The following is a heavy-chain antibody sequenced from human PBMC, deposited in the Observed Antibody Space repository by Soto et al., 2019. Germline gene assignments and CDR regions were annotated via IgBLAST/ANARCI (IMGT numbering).Heavy chain of an antibody. Sequence: GGSLRLSCAAAGFTFISYWMHWVRQAPGKGLVWVSRINSDGSSTSYADSVKGRFTISRDNAKNTLYLQMNSLRAEDTAVYYCARGYSSSWYNYYYYMDVWGKGTTVTVSS. CDR1: GFTFISYW. V-gene: IGHV3-74*01. CDR2: INSDGSST. J-gene: IGHJ6*03. CDR3: ARGYSSSWYNYYYYMDV. D-gene: IGHD6-13*01.